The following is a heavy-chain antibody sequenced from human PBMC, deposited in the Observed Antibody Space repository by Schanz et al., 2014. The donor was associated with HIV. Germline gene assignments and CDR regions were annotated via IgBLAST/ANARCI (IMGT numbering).Heavy chain of an antibody. CDR1: GYTFTGYY. V-gene: IGHV1-2*02. D-gene: IGHD2-15*01. CDR2: INPNSGGT. J-gene: IGHJ4*02. Sequence: QVQLVQSGAEVKKPGASVKVSCKASGYTFTGYYMHWVRQAPGQGLEWMGWINPNSGGTNYAQKFQGRVTMARDTSISPAYMELSRLRSDDTAVYYCARGRSGYCSGGSCPYGRYYFDYWGQGTLVTVSS. CDR3: ARGRSGYCSGGSCPYGRYYFDY.